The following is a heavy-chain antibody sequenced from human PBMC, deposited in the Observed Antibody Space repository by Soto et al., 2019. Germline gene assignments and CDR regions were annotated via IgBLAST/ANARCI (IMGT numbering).Heavy chain of an antibody. CDR3: ARSTGQLDAFDI. CDR1: GGSISSYY. CDR2: IYYSGST. D-gene: IGHD6-6*01. J-gene: IGHJ3*02. V-gene: IGHV4-59*01. Sequence: SETLSLTCTVSGGSISSYYWSWIRQPPGKGLEWIGYIYYSGSTNYNPSLKSRVTISVDTPKNQFSLKLSSVTAADTAVYYCARSTGQLDAFDIWGQGTMVTVSS.